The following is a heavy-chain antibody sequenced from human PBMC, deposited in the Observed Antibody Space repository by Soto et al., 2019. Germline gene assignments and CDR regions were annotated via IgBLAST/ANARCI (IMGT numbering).Heavy chain of an antibody. CDR2: IIAANGNT. CDR3: VSRSVSLCPFVDS. Sequence: QVQVVQSGAEVKKPGASVKVSCMTSRYSFTDYPIHCVRQAPGQRLEWMGWIIAANGNTKYSQKFRGRVTITRDTSETTAYMELNNLRPEDTAVYYCVSRSVSLCPFVDSWGPGTLVTVSS. J-gene: IGHJ4*02. CDR1: RYSFTDYP. V-gene: IGHV1-3*01. D-gene: IGHD6-19*01.